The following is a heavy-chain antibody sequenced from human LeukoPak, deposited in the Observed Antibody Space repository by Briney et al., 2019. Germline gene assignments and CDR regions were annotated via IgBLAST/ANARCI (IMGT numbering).Heavy chain of an antibody. CDR2: IRHDGSNT. CDR1: GFTFSDYG. V-gene: IGHV3-30*02. Sequence: GGSLRLSCAASGFTFSDYGMHWVRQAPGKGLEWVAFIRHDGSNTYYADSVRGRFTISRDNSKNTLYLQMNSLRAEDTAVYYCAKGTVIAATPGDNWGQGTLVTVSS. J-gene: IGHJ4*02. D-gene: IGHD2-15*01. CDR3: AKGTVIAATPGDN.